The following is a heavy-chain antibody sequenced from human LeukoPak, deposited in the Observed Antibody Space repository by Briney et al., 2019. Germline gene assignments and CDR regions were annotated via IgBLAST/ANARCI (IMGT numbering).Heavy chain of an antibody. J-gene: IGHJ4*02. CDR1: GFTFISYW. V-gene: IGHV3-7*04. CDR2: IKQDGGEK. CDR3: AGRGDGNLYYFDH. Sequence: GGSLRLSCAASGFTFISYWMSWVRQAPGKGLEWVANIKQDGGEKYYVDSVKGRFTISRDNAKNSLYLQMNSLRPEDTAVYYCAGRGDGNLYYFDHWGQGTLVTASS. D-gene: IGHD5-24*01.